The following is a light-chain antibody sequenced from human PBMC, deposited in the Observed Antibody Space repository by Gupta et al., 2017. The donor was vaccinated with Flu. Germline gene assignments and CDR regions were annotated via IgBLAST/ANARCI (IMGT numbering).Light chain of an antibody. V-gene: IGKV1-17*01. CDR2: AAS. J-gene: IGKJ1*01. CDR3: QQHYSSSRT. Sequence: DTHITHSPSSLSASVGDRVTIPCRASQGIGNDLGWYQQKPGKAPKRLIYAASSLQSGVPSRFSGSGSGTEFTLTISSLQPEDFATYYCQQHYSSSRTFGQGTKVEIK. CDR1: QGIGND.